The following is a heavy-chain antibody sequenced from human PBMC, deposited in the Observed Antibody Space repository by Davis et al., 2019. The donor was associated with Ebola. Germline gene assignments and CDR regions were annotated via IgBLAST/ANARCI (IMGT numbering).Heavy chain of an antibody. J-gene: IGHJ4*02. V-gene: IGHV3-73*01. D-gene: IGHD2-21*02. CDR1: GFTFSGSA. CDR2: IRGKANSYAT. Sequence: GGSLRLSCAASGFTFSGSAMHWVRQASGKGLEWVGRIRGKANSYATAYAASVKGRFTISRDDSKNTAYLQMNSLKTEDTAVYYCAREGGAYCGGDCYSFDYWGQGTLVTVSS. CDR3: AREGGAYCGGDCYSFDY.